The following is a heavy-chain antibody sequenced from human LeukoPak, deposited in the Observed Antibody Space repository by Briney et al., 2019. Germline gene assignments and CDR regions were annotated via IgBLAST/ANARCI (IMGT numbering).Heavy chain of an antibody. Sequence: GGSLRLSCAASGFSFSGFWMSWVRQAPGKGLEWVANIRQDGSEKNYVDSVNGRFSISRDNAKNSLYLQVNSLRAEDTAVYFCARRYGYNYPTLDYWGQGTLVTVSS. J-gene: IGHJ4*02. D-gene: IGHD5-24*01. V-gene: IGHV3-7*01. CDR1: GFSFSGFW. CDR2: IRQDGSEK. CDR3: ARRYGYNYPTLDY.